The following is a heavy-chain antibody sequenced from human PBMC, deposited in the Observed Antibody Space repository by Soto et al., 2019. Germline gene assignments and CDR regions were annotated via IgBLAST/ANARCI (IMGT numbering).Heavy chain of an antibody. D-gene: IGHD3-22*01. CDR3: AGSPYYYDSSVYYKDY. V-gene: IGHV1-69*13. Sequence: GASVKVSCKASGGTFSSYAISWVRQAPGRGLEWMGGIIPIFGTANYAQKFQGRVTITADESTSTAYMELSSLRFEGTAVFYCAGSPYYYDSSVYYKDYWGQGTLVTVSS. J-gene: IGHJ4*02. CDR1: GGTFSSYA. CDR2: IIPIFGTA.